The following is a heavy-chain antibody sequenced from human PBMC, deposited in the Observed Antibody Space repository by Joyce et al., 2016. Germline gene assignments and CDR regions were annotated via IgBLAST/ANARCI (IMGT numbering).Heavy chain of an antibody. J-gene: IGHJ4*02. Sequence: QVKLVESGGGVVQPGRSLSLSCAASGFTFSVHSMHWVRQAPGKGLDWVAIISYDGKNTYYGDSMKGRFTISRDNSKNTVYLQVDSLRTEDTAVYYCARDGPKTTWDPGYYFDFWGQGTLVTVSS. CDR2: ISYDGKNT. CDR1: GFTFSVHS. D-gene: IGHD1-14*01. CDR3: ARDGPKTTWDPGYYFDF. V-gene: IGHV3-30*04.